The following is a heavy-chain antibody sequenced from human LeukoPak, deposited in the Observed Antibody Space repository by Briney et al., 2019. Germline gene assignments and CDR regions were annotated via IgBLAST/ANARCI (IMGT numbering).Heavy chain of an antibody. CDR3: ARAPVAQNWFDP. CDR2: ISAYNANT. J-gene: IGHJ5*02. V-gene: IGHV1-18*01. D-gene: IGHD2-2*01. Sequence: GASVKVSCKASGYTFNTYGITWVRQTPGQGLEWMGWISAYNANTNYAQKLQGRVTMTTDTSTSTAYMELRSLTSDDTAVYYCARAPVAQNWFDPWGQGTLVPVSS. CDR1: GYTFNTYG.